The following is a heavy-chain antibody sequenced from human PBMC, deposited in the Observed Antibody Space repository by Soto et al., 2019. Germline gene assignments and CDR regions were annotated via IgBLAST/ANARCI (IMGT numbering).Heavy chain of an antibody. Sequence: ASVKVSCKASGYTFTSFGIRWVRQAPGQGLEWMGWISAYNGNTNYAQKLQGRVTMTTDTSTSTAYMELRSLRSDDTAVYYCARVEMYDFWSGYKVDPWGQGTLVTVSS. V-gene: IGHV1-18*01. CDR3: ARVEMYDFWSGYKVDP. CDR2: ISAYNGNT. J-gene: IGHJ5*02. CDR1: GYTFTSFG. D-gene: IGHD3-3*01.